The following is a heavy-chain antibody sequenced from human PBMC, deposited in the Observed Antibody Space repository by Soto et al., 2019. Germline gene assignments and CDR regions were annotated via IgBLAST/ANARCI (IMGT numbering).Heavy chain of an antibody. J-gene: IGHJ6*02. CDR3: ARDSGLIRGSYGVDV. V-gene: IGHV3-53*01. Sequence: PGGSLRLSCAASGFTIRSNYLTWVRQAPGKGLEWVSVIYRSGKIYYADSVRGRFTTSSDNSQNTLHLEMNSLRAEDTAVYYCARDSGLIRGSYGVDVWGQGTTVTVS. D-gene: IGHD3-10*01. CDR2: IYRSGKI. CDR1: GFTIRSNY.